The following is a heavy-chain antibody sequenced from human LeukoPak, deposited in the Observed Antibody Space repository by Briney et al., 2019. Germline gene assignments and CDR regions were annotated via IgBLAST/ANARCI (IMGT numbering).Heavy chain of an antibody. V-gene: IGHV3-21*01. Sequence: GSLRLSCAASGFTFSSYSMNWVRQAPGKGLEWVSSISSSSSYIYYADSVKGRFTISRDNAKNSLYLQMNSLRAEDTAVYYCARVRRGSSWYPRGMDVWGQGTTVTVSS. J-gene: IGHJ6*02. CDR2: ISSSSSYI. D-gene: IGHD6-13*01. CDR3: ARVRRGSSWYPRGMDV. CDR1: GFTFSSYS.